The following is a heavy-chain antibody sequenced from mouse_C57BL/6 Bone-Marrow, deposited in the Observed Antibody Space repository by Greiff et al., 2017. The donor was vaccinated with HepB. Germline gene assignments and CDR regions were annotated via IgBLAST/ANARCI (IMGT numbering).Heavy chain of an antibody. CDR1: GYSITSGYY. V-gene: IGHV3-6*01. Sequence: EVKLQESGPGLVKPSQSLSLTCSVTGYSITSGYYWNWIRQFPGNKLEWMGYISYDGSNNYNPSLKNRISITRDTSKNQFFLKLNSVTTEDTATYYCARAPLYYYGSSYAMDYWGQGTSVTVSS. D-gene: IGHD1-1*01. CDR3: ARAPLYYYGSSYAMDY. J-gene: IGHJ4*01. CDR2: ISYDGSN.